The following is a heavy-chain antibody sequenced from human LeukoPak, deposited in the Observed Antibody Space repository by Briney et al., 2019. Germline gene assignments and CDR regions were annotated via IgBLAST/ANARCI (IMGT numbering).Heavy chain of an antibody. D-gene: IGHD3-3*01. CDR1: GYTFTSYD. Sequence: GASVKVSCKASGYTFTSYDINWVRQATGQGLEWMGWMNPNSGNTGYAQKFQGRVTMTRNTSISTAYMELSSLRSEDTAVYYCARGDPGYDFWSGYPTEYYYGMDVWGQGTTVTVSS. V-gene: IGHV1-8*02. CDR3: ARGDPGYDFWSGYPTEYYYGMDV. CDR2: MNPNSGNT. J-gene: IGHJ6*02.